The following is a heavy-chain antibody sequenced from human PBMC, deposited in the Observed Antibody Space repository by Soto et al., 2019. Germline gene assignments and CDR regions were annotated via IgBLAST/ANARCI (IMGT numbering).Heavy chain of an antibody. Sequence: QVQLVQSGAEVKKPGASVKVSCKASGYTFTSYDINWVRQATGQGLVWMGWLNPNSGNTGLAQKFQRRVTMTRNTSISTAYMELSSLRSGDTAVYYFAREKTSYGMDVWGQGTTVTVSS. V-gene: IGHV1-8*01. CDR3: AREKTSYGMDV. CDR1: GYTFTSYD. J-gene: IGHJ6*02. CDR2: LNPNSGNT.